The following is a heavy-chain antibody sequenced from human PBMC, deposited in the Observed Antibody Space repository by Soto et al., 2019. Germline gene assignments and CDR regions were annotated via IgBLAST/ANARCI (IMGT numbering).Heavy chain of an antibody. Sequence: EVQLVESGGGLVQPGGSLRLSCAASGFTFSNYWMSWVRQAPGKGLEWVANIKEGGSEKYYVASVKGRFTISRDHAKNSLYLHMDSLRAEDTAVYYCARVPSIPKARVPAYWGQGTLVTVSS. J-gene: IGHJ4*02. CDR3: ARVPSIPKARVPAY. D-gene: IGHD2-2*01. V-gene: IGHV3-7*01. CDR1: GFTFSNYW. CDR2: IKEGGSEK.